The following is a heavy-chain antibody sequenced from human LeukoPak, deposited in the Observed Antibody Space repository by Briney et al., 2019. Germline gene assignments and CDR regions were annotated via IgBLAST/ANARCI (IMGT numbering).Heavy chain of an antibody. CDR1: GGSFSGYY. CDR2: INHSGST. Sequence: SETLSLTCAVYGGSFSGYYWSWIRQPPGKGLEWIGEINHSGSTNYNPSLKSRVTISVDTSKNQFSLKLSSVTAADTAVYYCARGAPDKWFDPWGQGTLVTVSS. V-gene: IGHV4-34*01. CDR3: ARGAPDKWFDP. J-gene: IGHJ5*02.